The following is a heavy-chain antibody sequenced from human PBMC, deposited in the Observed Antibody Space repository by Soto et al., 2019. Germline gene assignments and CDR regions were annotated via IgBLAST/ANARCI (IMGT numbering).Heavy chain of an antibody. D-gene: IGHD2-21*01. Sequence: SETLSLTCSVSGGSMRSYYWNWLRQPAGKGLEWIGRIYSRGDTNYNPSVKSRVTMSVDTSKNEFSLRLNSVTAADTVVYYCAGIGEDVYYGMDVWGQGTTVTVSS. CDR2: IYSRGDT. V-gene: IGHV4-4*07. CDR3: AGIGEDVYYGMDV. J-gene: IGHJ6*02. CDR1: GGSMRSYY.